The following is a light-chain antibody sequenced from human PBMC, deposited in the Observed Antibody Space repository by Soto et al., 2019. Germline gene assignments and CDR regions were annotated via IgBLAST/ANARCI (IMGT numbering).Light chain of an antibody. CDR2: AAS. CDR1: QSISSY. V-gene: IGKV1-39*01. CDR3: QQSYSTPPLT. Sequence: DLQMTQSPSSLSASVGDRVTITCRASQSISSYLNWYQQKPGKAPKLLIYAASSLQSGVPSRFSGSGSGKEFTLTISSLQPEDFATYYCQQSYSTPPLTFGGGTKVEIK. J-gene: IGKJ4*01.